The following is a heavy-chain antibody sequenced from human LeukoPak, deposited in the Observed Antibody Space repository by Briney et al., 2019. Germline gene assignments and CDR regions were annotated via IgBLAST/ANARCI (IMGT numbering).Heavy chain of an antibody. D-gene: IGHD6-19*01. V-gene: IGHV1-69*01. CDR1: GGTFSSYA. CDR2: IIPIFGTA. J-gene: IGHJ4*02. Sequence: SVKVSCKASGGTFSSYAIGWVRQAPGQGLEWMGGIIPIFGTANYAQKFQGRVTITADESTSTAYMELSSLRSEDTAVYYCARGGPIAVAGKFAYWGQGTLVTVSS. CDR3: ARGGPIAVAGKFAY.